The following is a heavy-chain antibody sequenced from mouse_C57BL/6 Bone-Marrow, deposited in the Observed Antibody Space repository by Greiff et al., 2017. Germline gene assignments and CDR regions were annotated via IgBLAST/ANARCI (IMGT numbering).Heavy chain of an antibody. CDR3: VYYYLAMDY. J-gene: IGHJ4*01. CDR2: IRLKSDNYAT. Sequence: EVHLVESGGGLVQPGGSMKLSCVASGFTFSNYWMNWVRQSPEKGLEWVAQIRLKSDNYATHYAESVKGRFTISRDDSKSSVYLQMNNLRAEDTGIYYCVYYYLAMDYWGQGTSVTVSS. D-gene: IGHD1-1*01. CDR1: GFTFSNYW. V-gene: IGHV6-3*01.